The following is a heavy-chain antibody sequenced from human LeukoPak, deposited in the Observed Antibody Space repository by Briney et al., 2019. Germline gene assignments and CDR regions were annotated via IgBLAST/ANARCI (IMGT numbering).Heavy chain of an antibody. CDR3: TRSGLTGMRTYPRTPSYYYGMDV. CDR2: ITYNGVT. Sequence: SETLSLTCAVHGGFNGYHWSWVRQSPGKGLEWIGEITYNGVTNYNPSLKVTISVDTSKRLLSLKLSSVTAADTAVYFCTRSGLTGMRTYPRTPSYYYGMDVWGQGTAVTVSS. D-gene: IGHD1/OR15-1a*01. J-gene: IGHJ6*02. CDR1: GGFNGYH. V-gene: IGHV4-34*01.